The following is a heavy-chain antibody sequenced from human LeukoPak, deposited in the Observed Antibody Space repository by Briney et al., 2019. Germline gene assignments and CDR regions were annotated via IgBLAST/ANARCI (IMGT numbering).Heavy chain of an antibody. J-gene: IGHJ4*02. CDR1: GFTFDDYT. D-gene: IGHD2-15*01. Sequence: PGGSLRLCCAASGFTFDDYTMHWVRQAPGKGLEWVSLISWDGGSTYYADSVKGRFTISRDNGKNSLYLQMNSLRTEDTALYYCAKDIGVGYCNGCLFDYWGQGTLVTVSS. CDR2: ISWDGGST. V-gene: IGHV3-43*01. CDR3: AKDIGVGYCNGCLFDY.